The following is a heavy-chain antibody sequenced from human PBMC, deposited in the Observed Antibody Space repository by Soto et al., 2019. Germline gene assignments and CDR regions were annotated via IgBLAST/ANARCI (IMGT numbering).Heavy chain of an antibody. CDR3: ARLAYCGGDCYYYFDY. CDR1: GGSISSYY. D-gene: IGHD2-21*02. CDR2: IYYSGST. Sequence: PSETLSLTCTVSGGSISSYYWSWIRQPPGKGLEWIGYIYYSGSTNYNPSLKSRVTISVDTSKNQFSLKLSSVTAADTAVYYCARLAYCGGDCYYYFDYWGQGTLVTVSS. V-gene: IGHV4-59*01. J-gene: IGHJ4*02.